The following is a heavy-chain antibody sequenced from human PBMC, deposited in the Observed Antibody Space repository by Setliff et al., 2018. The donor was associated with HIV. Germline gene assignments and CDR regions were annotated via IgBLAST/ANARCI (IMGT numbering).Heavy chain of an antibody. V-gene: IGHV3-15*01. CDR2: IKSKTDGGTT. Sequence: GGSLRLSCAVSGFSFNNAWMSWVRQAAGKGLEWVGRIKSKTDGGTTDYAAPVKGRFTISRDDSKNMLYLQMNSLKTEDTAVYYCTRNNVAWYQPLGYFDLWGRGNPVTVSS. CDR3: TRNNVAWYQPLGYFDL. CDR1: GFSFNNAW. J-gene: IGHJ2*01. D-gene: IGHD2-2*01.